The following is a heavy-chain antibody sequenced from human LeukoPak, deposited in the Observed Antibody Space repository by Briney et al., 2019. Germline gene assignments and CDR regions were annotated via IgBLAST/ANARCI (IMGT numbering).Heavy chain of an antibody. J-gene: IGHJ4*02. Sequence: PSQTLSLTCTVSGGSISSGGYYWSWVRQHPGKGLEWIGYIYYSGSTYYNPSLKSRVTISVDTSKNQFPLKLSSVTAADTAVYYCASGPGNYYDSSGYYDYWGQGTLVTVSS. V-gene: IGHV4-31*03. CDR3: ASGPGNYYDSSGYYDY. D-gene: IGHD3-22*01. CDR1: GGSISSGGYY. CDR2: IYYSGST.